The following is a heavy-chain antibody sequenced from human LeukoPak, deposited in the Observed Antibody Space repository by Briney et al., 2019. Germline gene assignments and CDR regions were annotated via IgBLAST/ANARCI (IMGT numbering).Heavy chain of an antibody. CDR3: VRASTTVPNLLDY. Sequence: GGSLRLSCAASGSTFSSHAMSWVRQAPGKGLEWVSILYSGGSTYYADSVKGRFTISRDNSKNTLYLQTSSLRAEDTGVYYCVRASTTVPNLLDYWGQGTLVTVSS. CDR1: GSTFSSHA. D-gene: IGHD4-17*01. J-gene: IGHJ4*02. CDR2: LYSGGST. V-gene: IGHV3-66*01.